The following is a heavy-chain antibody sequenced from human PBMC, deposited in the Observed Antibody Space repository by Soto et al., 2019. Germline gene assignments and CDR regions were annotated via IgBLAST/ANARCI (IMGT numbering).Heavy chain of an antibody. V-gene: IGHV3-73*01. CDR1: GFTFSGSA. Sequence: PGGSLRLSCAASGFTFSGSAMHWVRQASGKGLEWVGRIRSKANSYATAYAASVKGRFTISRDDSKNTAYLQMNSLKTEDTAVYYCTRHPPGFLEWLPFDYWGQGTLVTVSS. D-gene: IGHD3-3*01. CDR3: TRHPPGFLEWLPFDY. CDR2: IRSKANSYAT. J-gene: IGHJ4*02.